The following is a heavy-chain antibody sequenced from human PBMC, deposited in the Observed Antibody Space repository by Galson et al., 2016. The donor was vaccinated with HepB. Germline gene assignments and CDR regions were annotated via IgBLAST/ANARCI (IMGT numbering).Heavy chain of an antibody. CDR2: INQNGSEK. Sequence: SLRLSCAASGFTFSDFWMSWDRQAPGKGLEWVANINQNGSEKYSLDSVKGRFTISRDQAKSSLYLQMYSLSVDDTAVYYCARDRGGDSLYWGQGTLVTVSS. J-gene: IGHJ4*02. V-gene: IGHV3-7*04. CDR3: ARDRGGDSLY. CDR1: GFTFSDFW. D-gene: IGHD2-21*02.